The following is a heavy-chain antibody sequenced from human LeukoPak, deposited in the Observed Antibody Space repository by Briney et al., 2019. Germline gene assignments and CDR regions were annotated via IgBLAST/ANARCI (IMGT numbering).Heavy chain of an antibody. CDR3: ARGVLLHMDV. Sequence: PGRSLRLSCAASGFTFDDYAMHWVRQAPGKGLEWVSGISWNSGSIGYADSVKGRFTISRDNAKNSLYLQMNSLRAEDTAVYYCARGVLLHMDVWGKGTTVTISS. D-gene: IGHD3-10*01. V-gene: IGHV3-9*01. J-gene: IGHJ6*03. CDR2: ISWNSGSI. CDR1: GFTFDDYA.